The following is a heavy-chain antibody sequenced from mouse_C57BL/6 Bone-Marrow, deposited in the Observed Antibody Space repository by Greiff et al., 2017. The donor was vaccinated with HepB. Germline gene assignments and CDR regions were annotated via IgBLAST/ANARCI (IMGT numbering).Heavy chain of an antibody. CDR3: ARRITTVVAPFDY. CDR1: GYAFSSSW. D-gene: IGHD1-1*01. Sequence: QVQLQQSGPELVKPGASVKISCKASGYAFSSSWMNWVKQRPGKGLEWIGRIYPGDGDTNYNGKFKGKATLTADKSSSTAYMQLSSLTSEDSAVYFCARRITTVVAPFDYWGQGTTLTVFS. J-gene: IGHJ2*01. V-gene: IGHV1-82*01. CDR2: IYPGDGDT.